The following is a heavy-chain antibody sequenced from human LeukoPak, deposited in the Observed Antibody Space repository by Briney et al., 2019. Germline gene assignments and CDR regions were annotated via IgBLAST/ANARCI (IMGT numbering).Heavy chain of an antibody. CDR2: IWYDGSYK. V-gene: IGHV3-33*01. CDR3: ARVLVAGTIVSDY. CDR1: GFTFSSYG. J-gene: IGHJ4*02. D-gene: IGHD6-19*01. Sequence: PGGSLRLSCAASGFTFSSYGMHWVRQAPGKGLEWVAVIWYDGSYKYYADSVKGRFTISRDNSENTLYLRMNSLRAEDTAMYYCARVLVAGTIVSDYWGQGTLVTVSS.